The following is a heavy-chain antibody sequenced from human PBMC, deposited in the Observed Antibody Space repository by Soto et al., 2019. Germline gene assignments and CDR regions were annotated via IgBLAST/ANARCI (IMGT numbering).Heavy chain of an antibody. Sequence: QMQLQASGPGLVKPSETLSLTCNVSGASVSNGYWSWIRQPPGKALEWIGFMYFGGSFNYNPSLTRRAPLSVETSKNQFSVKLTAVTASDPAVYYCARSYYDSTGFAVDPWGQGTLVTVSS. D-gene: IGHD3-22*01. CDR2: MYFGGSF. V-gene: IGHV4-4*08. CDR3: ARSYYDSTGFAVDP. CDR1: GASVSNGY. J-gene: IGHJ5*02.